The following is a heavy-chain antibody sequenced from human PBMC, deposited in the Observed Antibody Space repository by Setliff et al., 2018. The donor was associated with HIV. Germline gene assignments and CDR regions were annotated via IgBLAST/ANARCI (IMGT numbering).Heavy chain of an antibody. D-gene: IGHD1-26*01. CDR3: ARVGSYWSTFDY. V-gene: IGHV7-4-1*02. Sequence: WASVKVSCKASGYTLTTFGISWVRQARGQGLEWMGWINTETGNPMYAQGFRGRFVFSLDTSVSTAYLQINSLKTEDTAMYYCARVGSYWSTFDYWGQGALVTVSS. CDR1: GYTLTTFG. CDR2: INTETGNP. J-gene: IGHJ4*02.